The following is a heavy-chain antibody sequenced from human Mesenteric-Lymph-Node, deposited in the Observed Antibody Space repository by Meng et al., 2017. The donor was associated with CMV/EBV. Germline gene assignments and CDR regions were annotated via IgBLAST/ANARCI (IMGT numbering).Heavy chain of an antibody. CDR1: GFTFNNYE. V-gene: IGHV3-48*03. D-gene: IGHD5-18*01. CDR3: ATLRDGYTYD. Sequence: GGSLRLSCAASGFTFNNYEMNWVRQAPGKGLEWVSYISSSGSAIYYADSVKGRFTISRDNVKNSLYLQMNSLRAEDTAVYYCATLRDGYTYDWGQGTLVTVSS. CDR2: ISSSGSAI. J-gene: IGHJ4*02.